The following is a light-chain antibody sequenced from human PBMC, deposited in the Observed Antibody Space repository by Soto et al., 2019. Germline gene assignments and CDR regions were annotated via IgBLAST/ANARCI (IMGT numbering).Light chain of an antibody. CDR1: HSVDIY. J-gene: IGKJ4*01. V-gene: IGKV3-11*01. Sequence: EVVLTQSPVTLALSPGDRATLSCRTSHSVDIYLAWYQQKPGQAPRLLIYDASNRATGIPDRFIGSGSGTDFTLTISSLEPEDFAVYYCQQRKHWPPLTFGGGTKVELK. CDR3: QQRKHWPPLT. CDR2: DAS.